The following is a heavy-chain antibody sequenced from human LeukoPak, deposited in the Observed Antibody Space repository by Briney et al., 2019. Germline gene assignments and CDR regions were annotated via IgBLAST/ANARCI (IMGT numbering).Heavy chain of an antibody. V-gene: IGHV4-34*01. J-gene: IGHJ4*02. CDR3: ARRSHYSRSSGNNC. D-gene: IGHD6-6*01. CDR1: GGSFSGYY. CDR2: INHSGST. Sequence: PSETLSLTCAFYGGSFSGYYWSWIRQPPGKGLEWIGEINHSGSTNYNPSVKSRVTISVDTSKNQFSLKLTSVTAADTAEYFCARRSHYSRSSGNNCWGQGTLVTVSS.